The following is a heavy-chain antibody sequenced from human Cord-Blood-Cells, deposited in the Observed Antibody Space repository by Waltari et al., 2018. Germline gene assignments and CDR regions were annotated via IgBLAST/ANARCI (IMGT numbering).Heavy chain of an antibody. CDR3: AKAYDYSNYFFDY. CDR2: ISGSGGST. V-gene: IGHV3-23*01. CDR1: GFTFSSDA. J-gene: IGHJ4*02. Sequence: EVQLLESGGGLVQPGGSLRLSCAASGFTFSSDAMSWVRQAPGKGLEWVSAISGSGGSTYYADSVKGRFTISRDNSKNTLYLQMNSLRAEDTAVYYCAKAYDYSNYFFDYWGQGTLVTVSS. D-gene: IGHD4-4*01.